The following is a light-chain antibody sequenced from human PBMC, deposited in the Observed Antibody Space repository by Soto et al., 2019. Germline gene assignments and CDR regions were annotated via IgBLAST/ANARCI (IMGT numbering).Light chain of an antibody. CDR3: SSYTSSSTLYV. Sequence: QSVLTQPASVSVSPGQSITVSCTGTSSDIGGYNYVSWYQQHPGKAPKLMIYEARNRPSGVSNRFSGSKSGNTASLTISGLQAEDEADYYCSSYTSSSTLYVFGTGTKVTVL. J-gene: IGLJ1*01. CDR1: SSDIGGYNY. CDR2: EAR. V-gene: IGLV2-14*01.